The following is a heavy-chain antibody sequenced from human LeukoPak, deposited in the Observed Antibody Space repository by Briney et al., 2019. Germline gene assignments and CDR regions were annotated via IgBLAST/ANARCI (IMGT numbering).Heavy chain of an antibody. Sequence: GGSLRLSCAASGFTFSAYSMSWVRQTPGKGLEWLSYISTSSATIYYADSVKGRFTISRDNAKNSLYLRMNSLRDEDSAVYYCARRAVPGSNYFDYWGQGTLVTVSS. J-gene: IGHJ4*02. CDR3: ARRAVPGSNYFDY. CDR2: ISTSSATI. CDR1: GFTFSAYS. V-gene: IGHV3-48*02. D-gene: IGHD6-19*01.